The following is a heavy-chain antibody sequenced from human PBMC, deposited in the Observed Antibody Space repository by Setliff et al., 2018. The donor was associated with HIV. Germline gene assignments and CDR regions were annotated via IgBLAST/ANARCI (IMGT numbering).Heavy chain of an antibody. CDR1: GYTLTELS. D-gene: IGHD3-22*01. Sequence: GASVKVSCKVSGYTLTELSIHWVRQAPGKGLEWMGGFDPQYDKTFYAQKFQGRVTMSEDTSTDTAYMGLSSLRSEDTAVYYCATRAYDSRGYLRSRVSGAAFDIWGQGTMVTVSS. CDR3: ATRAYDSRGYLRSRVSGAAFDI. J-gene: IGHJ3*02. V-gene: IGHV1-24*01. CDR2: FDPQYDKT.